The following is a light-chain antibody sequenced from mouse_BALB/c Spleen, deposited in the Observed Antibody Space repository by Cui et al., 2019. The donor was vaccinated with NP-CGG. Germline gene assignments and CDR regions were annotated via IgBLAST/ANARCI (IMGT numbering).Light chain of an antibody. CDR3: ALWYSNHWV. J-gene: IGLJ1*01. CDR1: TGAVTTSNY. V-gene: IGLV1*01. CDR2: GTN. Sequence: QPAVMQQSAPITSPGGKVTPTCRSSTGAVTTSNYANWVQEKPDHLFTGLIGGTNNRAPGVPARFSGSLIGDKAALTITGAQTEDEAIYFCALWYSNHWVFGGGTKLTVL.